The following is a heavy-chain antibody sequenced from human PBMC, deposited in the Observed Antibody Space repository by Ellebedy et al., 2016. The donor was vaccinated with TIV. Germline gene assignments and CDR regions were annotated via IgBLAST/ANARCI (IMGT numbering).Heavy chain of an antibody. J-gene: IGHJ4*02. Sequence: GESLKISCSASGFTFSHYAMHWVRQAPGKGLEYVSAINNNGGNTYYADSVKGRFTISRDNSKNTLYLQMNSLRPGDTAMYYCVKDRGDIIRDFDYWGQGTLVTVSS. V-gene: IGHV3-64D*06. D-gene: IGHD2-21*02. CDR1: GFTFSHYA. CDR2: INNNGGNT. CDR3: VKDRGDIIRDFDY.